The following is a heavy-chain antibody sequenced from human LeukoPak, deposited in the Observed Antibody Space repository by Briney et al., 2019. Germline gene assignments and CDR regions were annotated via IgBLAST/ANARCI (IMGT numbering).Heavy chain of an antibody. CDR3: ASNSLYCSSTSCYPPYFDY. CDR1: GYTFTSYY. Sequence: ASVKVSCKASGYTFTSYYMHWVRQAPGQGLEWMGIINPSGGSTSYAQKFQGRVTMTRDTSTSTAYMELRSLRSDDTAVYYCASNSLYCSSTSCYPPYFDYWGQGTLVTVSS. D-gene: IGHD2-2*01. CDR2: INPSGGST. J-gene: IGHJ4*02. V-gene: IGHV1-46*01.